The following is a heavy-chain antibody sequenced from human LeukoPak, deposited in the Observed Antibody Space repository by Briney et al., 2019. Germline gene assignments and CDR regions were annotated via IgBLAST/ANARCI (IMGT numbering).Heavy chain of an antibody. Sequence: PSQTLSLTCTVSGGSISNGSYYCSWIRQPAVKGLEGIGRIYTSQTTHYNPSPKSRVTISVDTSKNQFSLKMRSVPAADTAVYYCARVQGGYTVFTPFDAFDIWGQGTMVTVSS. V-gene: IGHV4-61*02. D-gene: IGHD3-9*01. J-gene: IGHJ3*02. CDR3: ARVQGGYTVFTPFDAFDI. CDR2: IYTSQTT. CDR1: GGSISNGSYY.